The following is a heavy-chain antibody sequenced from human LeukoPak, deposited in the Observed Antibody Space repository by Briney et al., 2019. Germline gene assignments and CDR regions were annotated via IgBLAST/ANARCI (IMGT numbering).Heavy chain of an antibody. Sequence: GGPLRLSCAASGFTFSNYWMSWVRQAPGKGLEWVANIKQDGSEKYYVNSVKGRLTISRDDAKNSLYLQMNSLRAEDTGIYYCAREDDWNYEDYWGQGTLVTVSS. D-gene: IGHD1-7*01. CDR2: IKQDGSEK. CDR3: AREDDWNYEDY. CDR1: GFTFSNYW. J-gene: IGHJ4*02. V-gene: IGHV3-7*01.